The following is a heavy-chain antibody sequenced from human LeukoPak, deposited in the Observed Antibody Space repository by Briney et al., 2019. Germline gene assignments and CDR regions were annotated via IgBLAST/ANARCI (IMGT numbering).Heavy chain of an antibody. CDR2: IIPIFGTA. J-gene: IGHJ4*02. V-gene: IGHV1-69*06. CDR3: ASSRRAAAMSYFDY. Sequence: GASVKVSCKASGGTFSSYAISWVRQAPGQGLEWMGGIIPIFGTANYAQKFQGRVTITADKSTSTAYMELSSLRSEDTAVYYCASSRRAAAMSYFDYWGQGTLVTVSS. D-gene: IGHD6-13*01. CDR1: GGTFSSYA.